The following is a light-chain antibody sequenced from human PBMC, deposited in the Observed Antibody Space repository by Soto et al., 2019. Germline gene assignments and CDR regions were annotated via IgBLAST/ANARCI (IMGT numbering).Light chain of an antibody. J-gene: IGKJ4*01. Sequence: EIVLTQSPGTLSLSPGERATLSCRASQSVSSTYLAWYQQKPGQAPKLLIYGASTRATGIPDRFSGSGSGTDFTLNISRLEPEDFAVYYCQHYGSSRGTFGGGTKVEIK. CDR1: QSVSSTY. V-gene: IGKV3-20*01. CDR3: QHYGSSRGT. CDR2: GAS.